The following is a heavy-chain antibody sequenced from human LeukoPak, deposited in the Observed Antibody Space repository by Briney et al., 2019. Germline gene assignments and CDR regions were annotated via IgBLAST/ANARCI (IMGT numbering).Heavy chain of an antibody. Sequence: PSETLSLTCAVYGGSFSGYYWSWIRQPPGKGLGWIGEINHSGSTNYNPSLKSRVTISVDTSKNQFSLKLSSVTAADTAVYYCARAHYYYDSSLANFDYWGQGTLVTVSS. CDR3: ARAHYYYDSSLANFDY. CDR1: GGSFSGYY. D-gene: IGHD3-22*01. CDR2: INHSGST. J-gene: IGHJ4*02. V-gene: IGHV4-34*01.